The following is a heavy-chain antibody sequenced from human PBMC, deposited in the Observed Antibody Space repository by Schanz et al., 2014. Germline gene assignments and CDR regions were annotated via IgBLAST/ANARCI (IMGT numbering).Heavy chain of an antibody. V-gene: IGHV3-7*01. CDR3: VRDRGFCANDICWLRYYMDV. CDR2: IKQEGDEK. J-gene: IGHJ6*03. CDR1: GFTFSDYY. D-gene: IGHD2-8*01. Sequence: VQLVDSGGGLVKPGGSLRLSCAASGFTFSDYYMTWIRQAPGKGLEWVASIKQEGDEKNYVDSVKGRFTISRDNAKNSLFLQMNSLRADDTAVYYCVRDRGFCANDICWLRYYMDVWGNGTTVTVSS.